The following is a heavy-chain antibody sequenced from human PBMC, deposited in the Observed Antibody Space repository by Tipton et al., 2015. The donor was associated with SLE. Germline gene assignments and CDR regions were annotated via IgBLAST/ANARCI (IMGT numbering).Heavy chain of an antibody. CDR3: ARHKLGFSWSYFDS. Sequence: TLSLTCTVSGGSISSGGYYWSWIRQHPGKGLEWIGYIYYSGSTYYNPSLKSRVTISVDTSKNQFSLKLNSVTAADTAVYYCARHKLGFSWSYFDSWGQGTLVTVSS. CDR1: GGSISSGGYY. CDR2: IYYSGST. D-gene: IGHD3-3*01. J-gene: IGHJ4*02. V-gene: IGHV4-31*03.